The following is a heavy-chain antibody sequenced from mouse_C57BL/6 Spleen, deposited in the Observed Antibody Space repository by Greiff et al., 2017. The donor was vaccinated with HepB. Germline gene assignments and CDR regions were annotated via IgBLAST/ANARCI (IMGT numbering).Heavy chain of an antibody. Sequence: VQLQQSGPELVKPGASVKISCKASGYSFTGYYMNWVKQSPEKSLEWIGEINASTGGTTYNQKFKAKATLTVDKSSSTAYMQLKSLTSEDSAVYYCARGPITTAYYYAMDYWGQGTSVTVSS. J-gene: IGHJ4*01. CDR2: INASTGGT. CDR3: ARGPITTAYYYAMDY. CDR1: GYSFTGYY. D-gene: IGHD1-2*01. V-gene: IGHV1-42*01.